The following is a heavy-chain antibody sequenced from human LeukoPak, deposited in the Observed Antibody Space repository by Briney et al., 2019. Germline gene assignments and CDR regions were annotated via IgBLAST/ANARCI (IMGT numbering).Heavy chain of an antibody. CDR3: ARAGAYSSSGVFDY. J-gene: IGHJ4*02. CDR1: GGSISSYY. D-gene: IGHD6-13*01. Sequence: PSETLSLTCTVSGGSISSYYWSWIRQPPGKGLEWIGYIYYSGSTNYNPSHKSRVTISVDTSKNQFSLKLSSMTAADTAVYYCARAGAYSSSGVFDYWGQGTLVTVSS. CDR2: IYYSGST. V-gene: IGHV4-59*01.